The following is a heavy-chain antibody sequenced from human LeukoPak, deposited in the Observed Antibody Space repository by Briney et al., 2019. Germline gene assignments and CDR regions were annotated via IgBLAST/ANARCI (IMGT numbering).Heavy chain of an antibody. J-gene: IGHJ5*02. CDR1: GDSMRGYY. D-gene: IGHD2-21*01. V-gene: IGHV4-59*01. Sequence: TSETLSLTCTVSGDSMRGYYWSWIRQTPGGGLEWIGYFYYTGLTRSNPSLKSRVTITGDTSKNQFSLSLTSMTAADTAIYYCAKDAVSPGEDFFDPWGPGILVTVSS. CDR3: AKDAVSPGEDFFDP. CDR2: FYYTGLT.